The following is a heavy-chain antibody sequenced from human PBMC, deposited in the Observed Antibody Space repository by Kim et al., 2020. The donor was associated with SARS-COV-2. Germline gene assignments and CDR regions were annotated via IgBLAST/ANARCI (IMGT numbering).Heavy chain of an antibody. CDR3: ARERGILLWFGPHDAFDI. CDR1: GFTFSSYW. J-gene: IGHJ3*02. Sequence: GGSLRLSCAASGFTFSSYWMSWVRQAPGKGLEWVANIKQDGSEKYYVDSVKGRLTISRDNAKNSLYLQMNSLRAEDTAVYYCARERGILLWFGPHDAFDIWGQGTMVTVSS. V-gene: IGHV3-7*03. CDR2: IKQDGSEK. D-gene: IGHD3-10*01.